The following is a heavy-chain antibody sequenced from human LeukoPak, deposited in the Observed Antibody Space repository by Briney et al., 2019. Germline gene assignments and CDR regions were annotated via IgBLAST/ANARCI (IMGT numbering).Heavy chain of an antibody. J-gene: IGHJ4*02. D-gene: IGHD2-15*01. Sequence: PGGSLRLSCGASGFTFSRYARSWFRQAPGKGLEWVSDISDSGGSTYYAASVKGRFTISRDNSKNTLYLQMNSLRAEDTAVYYCAKVPTGYCSGGSCYLDYWGQGTLVTVSS. CDR1: GFTFSRYA. CDR2: ISDSGGST. V-gene: IGHV3-23*01. CDR3: AKVPTGYCSGGSCYLDY.